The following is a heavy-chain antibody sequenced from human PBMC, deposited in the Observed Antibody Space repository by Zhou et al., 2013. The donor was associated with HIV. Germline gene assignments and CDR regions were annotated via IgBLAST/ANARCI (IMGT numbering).Heavy chain of an antibody. CDR3: ARGEHYYGSGSYYKGAFDF. Sequence: QVQLVQSGAEVKKPGSSVKVSCKASGGTFSSYGISWVRQAPGQGLEWMGGIIPIFGTANYAQKFQGRVTITADESTSTAYMELSSLRYEDTAVYYCARGEHYYGSGSYYKGAFDFWGQGTLVTVSS. V-gene: IGHV1-69*12. CDR1: GGTFSSYG. D-gene: IGHD3-10*01. CDR2: IIPIFGTA. J-gene: IGHJ4*02.